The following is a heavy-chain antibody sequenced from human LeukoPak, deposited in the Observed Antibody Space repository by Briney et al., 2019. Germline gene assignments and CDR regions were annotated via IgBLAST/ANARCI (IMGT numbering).Heavy chain of an antibody. CDR2: ISSSSSYI. V-gene: IGHV3-21*01. CDR3: ARDRVVPAASVRKDYYYYYYMDV. J-gene: IGHJ6*03. D-gene: IGHD2-2*01. CDR1: GFTFSSYS. Sequence: GGSLRLSCAASGFTFSSYSMNWVRQAPGKGLEWVSSISSSSSYIYYADSVKGRFTISRDNAKNSLYLQMNSLRAEDTAVYYCARDRVVPAASVRKDYYYYYYMDVWGKGTTVTVSS.